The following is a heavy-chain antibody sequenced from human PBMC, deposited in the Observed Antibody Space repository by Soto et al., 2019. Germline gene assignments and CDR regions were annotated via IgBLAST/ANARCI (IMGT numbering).Heavy chain of an antibody. CDR2: ISYDGSNK. CDR3: LGVVPAAHTGYYYGMDV. D-gene: IGHD2-2*01. J-gene: IGHJ6*02. CDR1: GFTFSSYG. V-gene: IGHV3-30*03. Sequence: GGSLRLSCAASGFTFSSYGMHWVRQAPGKGLEWVAVISYDGSNKYYADSVKGRFTISRDNSKNTLCLQMNSLRAEDTAVYYCLGVVPAAHTGYYYGMDVWGQGTTVTVSS.